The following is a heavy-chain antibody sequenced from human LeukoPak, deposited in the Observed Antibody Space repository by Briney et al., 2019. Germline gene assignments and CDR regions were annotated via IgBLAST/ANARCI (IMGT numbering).Heavy chain of an antibody. J-gene: IGHJ3*02. CDR2: IRYDGSNK. Sequence: PGGSLRLSCAASGFTFSSYGMHWVRQAPGKGLEWVAFIRYDGSNKYYADSAKGRFTISRDNSKNTLYLQMNSLRAEDTAVYYCAKAETHLVTGDAFDIWGQGTMVTVSS. V-gene: IGHV3-30*02. D-gene: IGHD1-14*01. CDR3: AKAETHLVTGDAFDI. CDR1: GFTFSSYG.